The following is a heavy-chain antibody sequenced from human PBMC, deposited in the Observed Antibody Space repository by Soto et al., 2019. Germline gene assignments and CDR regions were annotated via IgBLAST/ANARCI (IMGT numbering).Heavy chain of an antibody. CDR3: ARAEVRGMNIVVVPAAPTWSDIDV. V-gene: IGHV1-69*13. Sequence: GASVKVSCKASGGTFSSYAISWVRQAPGQGLEWMGGIIPIFGTANYAQKFQGRVTITADESTSTAYMELSSLRSEDTAVYYCARAEVRGMNIVVVPAAPTWSDIDVWGQGTAVTVSS. D-gene: IGHD2-2*01. CDR2: IIPIFGTA. CDR1: GGTFSSYA. J-gene: IGHJ6*02.